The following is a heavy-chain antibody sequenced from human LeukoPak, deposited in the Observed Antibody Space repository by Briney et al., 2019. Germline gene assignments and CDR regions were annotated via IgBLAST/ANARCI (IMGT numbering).Heavy chain of an antibody. CDR1: GFTFTNSG. CDR2: IQFHGSDI. J-gene: IGHJ4*02. V-gene: IGHV3-30*02. Sequence: PGGSLRLSCAASGFTFTNSGMHWVRQAPGRGLEWVAFIQFHGSDIFYADSVEGRFTISRDNSKNTLYLQMSSLRAEDTAVYYCAKAERNWNYNLASQTYDWGQGTLVTVSS. CDR3: AKAERNWNYNLASQTYD. D-gene: IGHD1-7*01.